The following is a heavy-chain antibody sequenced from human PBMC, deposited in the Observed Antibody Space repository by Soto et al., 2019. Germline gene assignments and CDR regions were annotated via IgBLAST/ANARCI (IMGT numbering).Heavy chain of an antibody. CDR1: GFTFSSYA. CDR2: ISGSGGST. D-gene: IGHD3-22*01. Sequence: EVQLLESGGGLVQPGGSLRLSCAASGFTFSSYAMSWVRQAPGKGLEWVSAISGSGGSTYYADSVKGRFTISRDNSKNTLYLPMNSLRAEDTAVYYCAKSSRDTYYYDSSAEGAFDIWGQGTMVTVSS. V-gene: IGHV3-23*01. J-gene: IGHJ3*02. CDR3: AKSSRDTYYYDSSAEGAFDI.